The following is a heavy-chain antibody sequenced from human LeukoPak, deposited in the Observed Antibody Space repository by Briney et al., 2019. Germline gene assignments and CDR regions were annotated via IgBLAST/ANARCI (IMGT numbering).Heavy chain of an antibody. V-gene: IGHV3-23*01. CDR1: GFTFSSYA. Sequence: GGSLRLSCAASGFTFSSYAMSWVRQAPGKGLECVSAISGRGGSTYYADTVKGRFTSSRDNSKNTLYLQMTSLRAEDTAVYYCSKDQTRNYYGSGSYDYWGQGTLVTVSS. J-gene: IGHJ4*02. CDR3: SKDQTRNYYGSGSYDY. D-gene: IGHD3-10*01. CDR2: ISGRGGST.